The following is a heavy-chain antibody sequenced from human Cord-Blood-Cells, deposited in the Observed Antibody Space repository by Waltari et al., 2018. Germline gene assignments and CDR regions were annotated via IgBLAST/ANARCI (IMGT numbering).Heavy chain of an antibody. CDR2: INPDCGGK. D-gene: IGHD3-10*01. J-gene: IGHJ2*01. CDR1: GYTFTGYY. Sequence: QVQLVQSGAEVKKPGASVKVSCKASGYTFTGYYMHWVRQAPGQGLEWMGWINPDCGGKNYAKRFQGWVTMTRDTSISTAYMELSRLRSDDTAVYYCARATLRGSGSSWYFDLWGRGTLVTVSS. V-gene: IGHV1-2*04. CDR3: ARATLRGSGSSWYFDL.